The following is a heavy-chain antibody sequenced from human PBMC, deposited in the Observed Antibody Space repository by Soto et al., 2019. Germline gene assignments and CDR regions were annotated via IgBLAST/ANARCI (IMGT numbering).Heavy chain of an antibody. J-gene: IGHJ3*01. CDR2: ISGSGGST. CDR3: EKGDIWAPVLVLEL. V-gene: IGHV3-23*01. D-gene: IGHD6-13*01. Sequence: GGSQILSCASSGFNFSSYSMNLVRQAPGKGLEWVSAISGSGGSTYYADSVKGRFTISRDSSKNTLYLQMNSLRAEDTAVYYYEKGDIWAPVLVLELWGKGTMVTVS. CDR1: GFNFSSYS.